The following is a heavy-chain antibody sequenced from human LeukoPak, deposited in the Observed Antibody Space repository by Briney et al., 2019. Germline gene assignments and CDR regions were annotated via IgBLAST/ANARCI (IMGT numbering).Heavy chain of an antibody. D-gene: IGHD6-19*01. CDR1: GDIVSSNSAA. J-gene: IGHJ4*02. V-gene: IGHV6-1*01. CDR3: ARAPIAVAGSTDFAY. CDR2: TYYRSKWYN. Sequence: SQTLSLTCAISGDIVSSNSAAWNWIRQSPSRGLEGLGRTYYRSKWYNDYAVSVKSRITINPDTSKNQFSLQLNSVTPEGTAVYYCARAPIAVAGSTDFAYWGQGTLVTVSS.